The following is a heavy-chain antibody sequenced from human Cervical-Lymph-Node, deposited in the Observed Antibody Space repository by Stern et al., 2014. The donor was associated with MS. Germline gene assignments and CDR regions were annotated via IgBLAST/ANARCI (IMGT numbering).Heavy chain of an antibody. CDR3: ARVLAYSGSYQSNWFDP. CDR1: GYTFTSYY. V-gene: IGHV1-46*03. Sequence: VQLEESGAEVKKPGASVKVSCKASGYTFTSYYMHWVRQAPGQGLEWMGIINPSGGSTSYAQKFQGRVTMTRDTSTSTVYMELSSLRSEDTAVYYCARVLAYSGSYQSNWFDPWGQGTLVTVSS. D-gene: IGHD1-26*01. J-gene: IGHJ5*02. CDR2: INPSGGST.